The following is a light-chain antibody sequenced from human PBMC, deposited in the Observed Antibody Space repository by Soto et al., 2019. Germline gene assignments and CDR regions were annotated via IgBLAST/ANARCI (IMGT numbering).Light chain of an antibody. CDR2: GVT. CDR1: SSDVGGYNY. J-gene: IGLJ2*01. V-gene: IGLV2-14*01. Sequence: QSALTQPASVSGSPGQSITISCTGTSSDVGGYNYVSWYQQHPGKAPKLMIYGVTNRPSGVSNRFSGSKSANTASLTISGLQAEDEADYYCSSYTSSSTLSVVFGGGTKLNVL. CDR3: SSYTSSSTLSVV.